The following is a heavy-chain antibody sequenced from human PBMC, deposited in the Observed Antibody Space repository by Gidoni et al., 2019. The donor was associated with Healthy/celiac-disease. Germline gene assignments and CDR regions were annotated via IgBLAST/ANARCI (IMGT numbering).Heavy chain of an antibody. CDR2: ISSSRSYI. CDR1: GFTFSSYS. J-gene: IGHJ4*02. D-gene: IGHD6-25*01. V-gene: IGHV3-21*01. CDR3: ARDSGGGHYFDY. Sequence: EVQLLESGGGLVKPGWSLRLSCSASGFTFSSYSMNWVRQAPGKGLEWVSSISSSRSYIYYADSVKGRFTISRDNAKNSLYLQMNSLRAEDTAVYYCARDSGGGHYFDYWGQGTLVTVSS.